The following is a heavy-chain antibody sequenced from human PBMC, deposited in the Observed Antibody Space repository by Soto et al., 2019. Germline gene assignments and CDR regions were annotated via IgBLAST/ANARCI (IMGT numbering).Heavy chain of an antibody. CDR3: AILVGEMGYWSGGSCPFDY. V-gene: IGHV1-2*04. CDR2: INPNSGGT. D-gene: IGHD2-15*01. J-gene: IGHJ4*02. Sequence: QVQLVQSGAEVKKPGASVKVSCKASGYTFTGYYMHWVRQAPGQGLEWMGWINPNSGGTNYAQKFRGWVTMTRDTSISTAYTELIRLRSDDTAVYYCAILVGEMGYWSGGSCPFDYWGQGTLVTVSS. CDR1: GYTFTGYY.